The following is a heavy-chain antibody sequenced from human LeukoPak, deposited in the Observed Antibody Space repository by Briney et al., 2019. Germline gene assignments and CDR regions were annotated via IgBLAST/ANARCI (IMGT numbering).Heavy chain of an antibody. J-gene: IGHJ6*02. CDR3: ARHDIFTGAILYYYGIDV. CDR1: GFTLSSYS. V-gene: IGHV3-21*01. D-gene: IGHD3-9*01. CDR2: ICSSSSYI. Sequence: GDSLSLFCSASGFTLSSYSMKWLRHPREEGLECVSSICSSSSYIYNADSVKARFTISRDNAKNSQYLQMNSLRAENTAVYYCARHDIFTGAILYYYGIDVWGQGTPVTVSS.